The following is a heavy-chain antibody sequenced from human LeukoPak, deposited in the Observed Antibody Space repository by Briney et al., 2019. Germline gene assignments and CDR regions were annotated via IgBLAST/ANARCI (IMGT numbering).Heavy chain of an antibody. CDR3: ARDRLAYCGGDCYSVVGY. V-gene: IGHV3-21*01. J-gene: IGHJ4*02. Sequence: GGSLRLSCAASGFTFSSYSMNWVRQAPGKGLEWVSSISSSSSYIYYADSVKGRFTISRDNAKNSLYLQMNSLRAEDTAVHYCARDRLAYCGGDCYSVVGYWGQGTLVTVSS. CDR2: ISSSSSYI. CDR1: GFTFSSYS. D-gene: IGHD2-21*02.